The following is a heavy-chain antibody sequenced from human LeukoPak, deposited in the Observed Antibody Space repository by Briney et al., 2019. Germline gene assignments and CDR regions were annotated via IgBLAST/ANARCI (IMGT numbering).Heavy chain of an antibody. V-gene: IGHV1-18*01. CDR1: GYTFTSYG. J-gene: IGHJ5*02. Sequence: RASVKVSCKASGYTFTSYGIIWVRQAPGQGLEWMGWIGAYNGNTNYAQKLQGRVTMTTDTSTSTAYMELRSLRSDDTALYYCARWLRGYNDWFDPWGQGTLVTVSS. CDR2: IGAYNGNT. D-gene: IGHD3-22*01. CDR3: ARWLRGYNDWFDP.